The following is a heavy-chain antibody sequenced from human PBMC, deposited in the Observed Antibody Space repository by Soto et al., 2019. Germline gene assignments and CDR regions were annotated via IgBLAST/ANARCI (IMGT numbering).Heavy chain of an antibody. CDR1: GGSISSGGYY. D-gene: IGHD3-3*02. Sequence: PSETLSLTCTVSGGSISSGGYYWSWIRQHPGKGLEWIGYIYYSGSTYYNPSLKSRVTISVDTSKNQFSLKLSSVTAADTAVYYCARDFLLEDPGAAYYYYYGMDVWGQGTTVTVSS. CDR2: IYYSGST. V-gene: IGHV4-31*03. J-gene: IGHJ6*02. CDR3: ARDFLLEDPGAAYYYYYGMDV.